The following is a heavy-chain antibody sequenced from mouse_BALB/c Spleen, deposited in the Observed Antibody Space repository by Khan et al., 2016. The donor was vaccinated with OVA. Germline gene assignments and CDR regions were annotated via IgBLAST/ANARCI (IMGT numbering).Heavy chain of an antibody. J-gene: IGHJ4*01. Sequence: QVQLKESGAELVRPGASVKLSCKTSGYIFTSYWIHWVKQRSGQGFEWIARIYPGTGSSYYNDKLKGKATLTADKASSTAHMQLSSLKSYDSAVYFCARAYGSAYAMDCWGQGPSVTVSS. CDR2: IYPGTGSS. CDR3: ARAYGSAYAMDC. V-gene: IGHV1-76*01. CDR1: GYIFTSYW. D-gene: IGHD1-1*01.